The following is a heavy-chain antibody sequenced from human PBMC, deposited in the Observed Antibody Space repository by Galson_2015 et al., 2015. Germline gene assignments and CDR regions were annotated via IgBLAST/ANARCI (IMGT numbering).Heavy chain of an antibody. CDR1: GFTFSSYA. J-gene: IGHJ5*02. V-gene: IGHV3-30-3*01. Sequence: SLRLSCAASGFTFSSYAMRWVRQAPGKGLEWVAVISYDGSNKYYADSVKGRFTISRDNSKNTLYLQMNSLRAEDTAVYYCARDRGQYYDFWSDWFDPWGQGTLVTVSS. CDR2: ISYDGSNK. CDR3: ARDRGQYYDFWSDWFDP. D-gene: IGHD3-3*01.